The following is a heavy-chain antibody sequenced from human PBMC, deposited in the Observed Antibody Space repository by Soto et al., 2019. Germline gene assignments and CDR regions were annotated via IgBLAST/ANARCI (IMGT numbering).Heavy chain of an antibody. CDR2: ISGSGGST. CDR1: GFTFSSYX. J-gene: IGHJ4*02. CDR3: AKDLELGYCSSTSCYVFDY. V-gene: IGHV3-23*01. D-gene: IGHD2-2*01. Sequence: GGSLRLSCAASGFTFSSYXMSXXRQAPGKGLEWVSXISGSGGSTYYADSVKGRFTISRDNSKNTLYLQMNSLRAEDTAVYYCAKDLELGYCSSTSCYVFDYWGQGTLVTVSS.